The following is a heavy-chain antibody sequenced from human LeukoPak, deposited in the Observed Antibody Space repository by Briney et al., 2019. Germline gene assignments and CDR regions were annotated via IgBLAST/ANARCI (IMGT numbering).Heavy chain of an antibody. V-gene: IGHV4-39*07. CDR1: GGSISSSSYY. Sequence: SETLSLTCTVSGGSISSSSYYWGWIRQPPGKGLEWIGSIYYSGSTYYNPSLKSRVTISVDTSKNQFSLKLSSVTAADTAVYYCARAYDILAYFDYWGQGTLVTVSS. D-gene: IGHD3-9*01. CDR3: ARAYDILAYFDY. J-gene: IGHJ4*02. CDR2: IYYSGST.